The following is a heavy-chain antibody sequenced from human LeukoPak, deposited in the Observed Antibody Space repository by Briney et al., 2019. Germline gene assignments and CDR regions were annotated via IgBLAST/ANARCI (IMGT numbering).Heavy chain of an antibody. V-gene: IGHV3-23*01. Sequence: RGSLRLSCAASGFTFTSYSMNWVRQAPGKGLEWVSTISGGGGSTYYADSVKGRFTISRDNSKNTLYLQVNSLRAEDTAVYYCAKGGKWDVTPFDYWGQGTLVTVSS. J-gene: IGHJ4*02. CDR1: GFTFTSYS. CDR3: AKGGKWDVTPFDY. D-gene: IGHD1-26*01. CDR2: ISGGGGST.